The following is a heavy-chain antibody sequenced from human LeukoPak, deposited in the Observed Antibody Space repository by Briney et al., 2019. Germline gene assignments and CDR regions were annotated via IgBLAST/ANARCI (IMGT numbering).Heavy chain of an antibody. V-gene: IGHV3-48*03. J-gene: IGHJ5*02. D-gene: IGHD3-10*01. Sequence: RTGGSLRLSCAASGFTFSSYEMNWVRQAPGKGVEWVSYISSSGSTIYYADSVKGRFTISRDNAKNSLYLQMNSLRAEDTAVYYCARVSPSYLWFGESSTFDPWGQGTLVTVSS. CDR1: GFTFSSYE. CDR3: ARVSPSYLWFGESSTFDP. CDR2: ISSSGSTI.